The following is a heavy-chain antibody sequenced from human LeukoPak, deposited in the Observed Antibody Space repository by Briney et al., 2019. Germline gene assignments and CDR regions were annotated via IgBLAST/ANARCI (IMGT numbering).Heavy chain of an antibody. V-gene: IGHV1-18*01. D-gene: IGHD3-10*01. CDR2: ISAYNGNT. J-gene: IGHJ4*02. Sequence: ASVKVSCKASGYTFTSYGISWVRQAPGQGLEWMGWISAYNGNTNYAQKLQGRVTMTTDTSTSTAYMELRSLRSDDTAVYYCASSSLRFGDPGFDYWGQGTLVTVSS. CDR1: GYTFTSYG. CDR3: ASSSLRFGDPGFDY.